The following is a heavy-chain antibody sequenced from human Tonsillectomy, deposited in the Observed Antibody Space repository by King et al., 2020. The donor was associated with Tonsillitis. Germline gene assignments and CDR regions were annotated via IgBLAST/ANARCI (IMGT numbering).Heavy chain of an antibody. Sequence: VQLVESGGGLVQPGGSLRLSCAASGFTVRTNYMNWVRQAPGKGLEWVSVIYSDDSTYYADSVKGRFTISRHNSSNTGYLQMNSLRTEDTAVYYCAREGPYYDKIGYLSQFYFDYWGQGTLVTVSS. V-gene: IGHV3-53*04. CDR3: AREGPYYDKIGYLSQFYFDY. CDR2: IYSDDST. J-gene: IGHJ4*02. CDR1: GFTVRTNY. D-gene: IGHD3-22*01.